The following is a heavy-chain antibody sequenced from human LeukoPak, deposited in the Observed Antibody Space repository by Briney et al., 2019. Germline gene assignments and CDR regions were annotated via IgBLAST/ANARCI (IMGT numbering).Heavy chain of an antibody. Sequence: SETLSLTCAVYGGSFSGYYWSWIRQPPGKGLEWIGEINHSGSTNYNPSLKSRVTISVDTSKNQFSLKLSSVTAADTAVYYCARDTRYCSSTSCWNGWFDPWGQGTLVTVSS. V-gene: IGHV4-34*01. D-gene: IGHD2-2*01. CDR3: ARDTRYCSSTSCWNGWFDP. CDR2: INHSGST. J-gene: IGHJ5*02. CDR1: GGSFSGYY.